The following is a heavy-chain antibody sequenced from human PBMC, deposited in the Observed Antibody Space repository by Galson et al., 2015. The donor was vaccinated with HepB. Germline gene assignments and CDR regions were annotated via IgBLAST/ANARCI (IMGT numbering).Heavy chain of an antibody. J-gene: IGHJ3*02. Sequence: SLRLSCAASGFTFSSYGMHWVRQAPGKGLEWVAVIWYDGSNKYYADSVKGRFTISRDNSKNTLYLQMNSLRAEDTAVYYCAKDLPRFLSAFDIWGQGTMVTVSS. D-gene: IGHD3-3*01. V-gene: IGHV3-33*06. CDR1: GFTFSSYG. CDR2: IWYDGSNK. CDR3: AKDLPRFLSAFDI.